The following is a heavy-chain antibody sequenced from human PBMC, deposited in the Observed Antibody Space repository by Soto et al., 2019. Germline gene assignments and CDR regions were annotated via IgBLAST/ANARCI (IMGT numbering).Heavy chain of an antibody. J-gene: IGHJ6*02. Sequence: QVQLVQSGAEVKKPGSSVKVSCKASGGTFSSYAISWVRQAPGQGLEWMGGIIPIFGTADYAQKFQSRVTITAQESTSTVYMERSSLRSEDTAVYYCARDLPEMATTKVIYGMDVWGQGTTVTVSS. V-gene: IGHV1-69*12. D-gene: IGHD5-12*01. CDR1: GGTFSSYA. CDR2: IIPIFGTA. CDR3: ARDLPEMATTKVIYGMDV.